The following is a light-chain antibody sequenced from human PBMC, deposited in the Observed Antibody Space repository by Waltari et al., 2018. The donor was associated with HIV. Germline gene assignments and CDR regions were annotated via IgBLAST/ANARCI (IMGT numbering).Light chain of an antibody. CDR3: QHRSSWPLYT. CDR2: DSS. CDR1: QTISGS. Sequence: LVLTQFPATLPLSPGERATLSCRASQTISGSIAWYQQRPGQTPRLLIYDSSNRATDIPARFSGSGSGTDFTLTIASLESEDFTFYCCQHRSSWPLYTFGQGTRVEI. V-gene: IGKV3-11*01. J-gene: IGKJ2*01.